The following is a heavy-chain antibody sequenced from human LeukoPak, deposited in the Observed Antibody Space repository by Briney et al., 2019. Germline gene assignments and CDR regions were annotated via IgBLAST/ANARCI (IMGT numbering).Heavy chain of an antibody. J-gene: IGHJ4*02. Sequence: PSQTLSLTCTVSGGSISSGSYYWNWIRQPAGKGLEWIGRIYSSGSTNYNPSLKSRVTISVDTSKIQFSLNLSSVTAADTAVYYCATSDPTRGNRWELRGGGYYFDYWGQGTLVTVSS. CDR3: ATSDPTRGNRWELRGGGYYFDY. CDR1: GGSISSGSYY. V-gene: IGHV4-61*02. D-gene: IGHD1-26*01. CDR2: IYSSGST.